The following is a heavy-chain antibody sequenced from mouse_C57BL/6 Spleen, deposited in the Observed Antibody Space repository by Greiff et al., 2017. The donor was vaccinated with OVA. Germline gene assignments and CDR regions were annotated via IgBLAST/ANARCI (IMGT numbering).Heavy chain of an antibody. V-gene: IGHV1-58*01. CDR1: GYTFTSYG. CDR3: ARQLGRAYFDY. J-gene: IGHJ2*01. D-gene: IGHD4-1*02. CDR2: IYIGNGYT. Sequence: VQLKESGAELVRPGSSVKMSCKTSGYTFTSYGINWVKQRPGQGLEWIGYIYIGNGYTEYHEKFKGKATLTSDTSSRTAYMQLSSLTSEDSSIYFCARQLGRAYFDYWGQGTTLTVSS.